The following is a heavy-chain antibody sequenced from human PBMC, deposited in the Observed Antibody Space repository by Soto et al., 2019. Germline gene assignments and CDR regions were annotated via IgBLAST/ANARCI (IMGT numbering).Heavy chain of an antibody. D-gene: IGHD6-19*01. Sequence: EVQLVESGGGLVQPGGSLRLSCAASGFTLSDHYMDWVRQAPGKGLEWVGRTRNIVNSYTTEYAASVKGRFTISRDDSENSLYLQMNSLRTEYTAVYYCARGAGEHQKSWGYYYGLDVSGRGTTVTVSS. CDR3: ARGAGEHQKSWGYYYGLDV. V-gene: IGHV3-72*01. J-gene: IGHJ6*02. CDR1: GFTLSDHY. CDR2: TRNIVNSYTT.